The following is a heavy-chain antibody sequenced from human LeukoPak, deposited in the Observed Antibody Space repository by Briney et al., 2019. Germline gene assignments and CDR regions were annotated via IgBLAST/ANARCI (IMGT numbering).Heavy chain of an antibody. D-gene: IGHD6-13*01. CDR1: RYTFTRYD. V-gene: IGHV1-8*03. Sequence: ASVKLSCKASRYTFTRYDINWVRQATGQGLEWMGWMNPNRGNTGHAQKFQGRVTITRNTSISTAYMELSSLRSEDTAVYYSARASSSWSIGDWFDPWGQGTLVTVSS. J-gene: IGHJ5*02. CDR2: MNPNRGNT. CDR3: ARASSSWSIGDWFDP.